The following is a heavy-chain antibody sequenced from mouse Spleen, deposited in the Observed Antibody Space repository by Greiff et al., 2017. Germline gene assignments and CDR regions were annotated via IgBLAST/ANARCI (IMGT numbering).Heavy chain of an antibody. Sequence: QVQLQQSGPELVRPGASVKISCKAPGYTFTSHWMQWVRQRPGQGLEWIGDIYPGSGSTNYNEKFKSKATLTVDTSSSTAYMQLSSLTSEDSAVYYCATGTHYFDYWGQGTTLTVSS. J-gene: IGHJ2*01. CDR1: GYTFTSHW. CDR3: ATGTHYFDY. V-gene: IGHV1-56*01. CDR2: IYPGSGST. D-gene: IGHD4-1*01.